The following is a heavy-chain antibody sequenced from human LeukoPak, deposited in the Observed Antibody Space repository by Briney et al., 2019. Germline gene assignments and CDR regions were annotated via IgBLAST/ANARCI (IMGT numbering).Heavy chain of an antibody. CDR1: GFTFSNAW. D-gene: IGHD6-13*01. CDR3: TTAAPGGSSWYYYYYYGMDV. CDR2: IKSKTDGGTT. J-gene: IGHJ6*02. V-gene: IGHV3-15*01. Sequence: GGSLRLSCAASGFTFSNAWMSWVRQAPGRGLEWVGRIKSKTDGGTTDYAAPVKGRFTISRDDSKNTLYLQMNSLKTEDTAVYYCTTAAPGGSSWYYYYYYGMDVWGQGTTVTVSS.